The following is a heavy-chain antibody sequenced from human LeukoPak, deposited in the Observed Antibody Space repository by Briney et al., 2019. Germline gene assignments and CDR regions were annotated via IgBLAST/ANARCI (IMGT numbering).Heavy chain of an antibody. CDR2: MYYSGST. CDR3: AREVGISSSSGGFDY. V-gene: IGHV4-30-4*01. D-gene: IGHD6-6*01. CDR1: GGSISSGDYY. Sequence: SETLSLTCTVSGGSISSGDYYWSWIRQPPGKGLEWIAYMYYSGSTYYNPSLKSRVTMSAYTSKNQFSLKLSSVTAADTAVYYCAREVGISSSSGGFDYWGQGTLVTVSS. J-gene: IGHJ4*02.